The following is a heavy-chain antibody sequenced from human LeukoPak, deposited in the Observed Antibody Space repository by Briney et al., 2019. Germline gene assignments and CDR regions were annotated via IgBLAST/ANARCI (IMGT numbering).Heavy chain of an antibody. V-gene: IGHV5-51*01. J-gene: IGHJ4*02. Sequence: GESLKISCKGSGYRFTSYWIGWVRQMPGKGLEYLGSIYPGDSDTRYSPSFQGQVTISADKSISTAYLQWRSLKASDTAIYYCARQDGVARYYFDYWGQGTLVTVSS. D-gene: IGHD5-24*01. CDR2: IYPGDSDT. CDR3: ARQDGVARYYFDY. CDR1: GYRFTSYW.